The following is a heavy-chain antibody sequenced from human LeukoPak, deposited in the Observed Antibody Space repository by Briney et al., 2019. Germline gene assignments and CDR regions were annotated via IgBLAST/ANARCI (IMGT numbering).Heavy chain of an antibody. CDR2: MNPNGGNT. V-gene: IGHV1-8*01. CDR3: ARVRLGNSGVDY. D-gene: IGHD4-23*01. Sequence: ASVKVSCKASGYTFTSYDINWVRQATGQGLEWMGWMNPNGGNTGYAQKFQGRVTMTRNTSIRTAYMELSSLRSEDTAVYYCARVRLGNSGVDYWGQGTLVTVSS. J-gene: IGHJ4*02. CDR1: GYTFTSYD.